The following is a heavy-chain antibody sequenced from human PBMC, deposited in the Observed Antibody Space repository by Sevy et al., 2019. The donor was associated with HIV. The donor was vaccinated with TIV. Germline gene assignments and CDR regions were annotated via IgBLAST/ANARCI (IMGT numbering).Heavy chain of an antibody. CDR1: GGSFSGYY. Sequence: SETLSLTCAVYGGSFSGYYWSWIRQPPGKGLEWIGEINHSGSTNYNPSLKSRVTISVDTSKNQFSLKLSSVTAADTAVYYCARGTMYYYGSGSPRSMDVWGQGTTVTVSS. J-gene: IGHJ6*02. CDR3: ARGTMYYYGSGSPRSMDV. V-gene: IGHV4-34*01. D-gene: IGHD3-10*01. CDR2: INHSGST.